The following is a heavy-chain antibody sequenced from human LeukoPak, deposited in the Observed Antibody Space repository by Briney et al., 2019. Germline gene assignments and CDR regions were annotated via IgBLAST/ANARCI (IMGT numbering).Heavy chain of an antibody. V-gene: IGHV4-59*01. CDR3: ARVRWPGIAASGTRASWFFDL. J-gene: IGHJ2*01. D-gene: IGHD6-13*01. CDR2: VYYSGKT. CDR1: GDFISGYY. Sequence: SETLSLTCSVSGDFISGYYWSWIRQSPGKGLDYIGYVYYSGKTNYNPSLRSRVTMSVDTSKNQFSLNLTSVTAADTAVYYCARVRWPGIAASGTRASWFFDLWGRGTLVTVSS.